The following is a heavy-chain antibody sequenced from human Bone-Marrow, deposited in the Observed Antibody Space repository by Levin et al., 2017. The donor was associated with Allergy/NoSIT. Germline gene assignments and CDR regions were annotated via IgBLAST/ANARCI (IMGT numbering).Heavy chain of an antibody. V-gene: IGHV1-8*02. D-gene: IGHD3-16*01. CDR3: ARMTAGDSEEDF. J-gene: IGHJ4*02. Sequence: GESLKISCKVSGYTFTSHDLHWVRQATGQGLEWMGWMNPNGDKTGYAQRFQGRVTMTSDTSTSTAYMELTSLRSEDTAVYYCARMTAGDSEEDFWGQGTLVTVSS. CDR1: GYTFTSHD. CDR2: MNPNGDKT.